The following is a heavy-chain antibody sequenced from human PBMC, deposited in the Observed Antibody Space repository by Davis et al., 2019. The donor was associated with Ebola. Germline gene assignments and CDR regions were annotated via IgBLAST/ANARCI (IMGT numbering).Heavy chain of an antibody. CDR3: ASDDFGDVGPNY. V-gene: IGHV4-38-2*02. D-gene: IGHD4-17*01. CDR1: GYSINRGFT. Sequence: SETLSLTCSVSGYSINRGFTWGWIRQPPGKGLQWIGSIYHSGITNYSPSLKSRVTISADTSKNQFSLMLSSVTAADTAVYYCASDDFGDVGPNYGGQGTLVTVSS. CDR2: IYHSGIT. J-gene: IGHJ4*02.